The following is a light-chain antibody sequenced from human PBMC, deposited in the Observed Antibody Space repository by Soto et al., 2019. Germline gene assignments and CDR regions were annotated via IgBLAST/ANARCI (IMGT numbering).Light chain of an antibody. CDR3: CSYTNSAYV. CDR1: SSDVGAYNY. V-gene: IGLV2-11*01. Sequence: QSALTQPRSVSGSPGQSVTISCTGTSSDVGAYNYVSWYQQHPAKAPNLMIYDVSKRPSGVPDRFSGSKSGNTASLTISGLQAEDEGDYYCCSYTNSAYVLGTGTKVTVL. J-gene: IGLJ1*01. CDR2: DVS.